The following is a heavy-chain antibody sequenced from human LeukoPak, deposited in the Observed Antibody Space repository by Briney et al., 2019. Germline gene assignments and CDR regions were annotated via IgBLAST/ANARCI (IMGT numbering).Heavy chain of an antibody. CDR3: ARVDINGSMDITDY. J-gene: IGHJ4*02. D-gene: IGHD5-12*01. V-gene: IGHV3-23*01. CDR2: IDPRGVDT. Sequence: GGSLRLFCAVSGFTFSSYAMSWVRQAPGKGLDWVSAIDPRGVDTFYADSVRGRFTISRDNSKHTLYLQMNSLRADDTAVYYCARVDINGSMDITDYWGQGTLVTVSS. CDR1: GFTFSSYA.